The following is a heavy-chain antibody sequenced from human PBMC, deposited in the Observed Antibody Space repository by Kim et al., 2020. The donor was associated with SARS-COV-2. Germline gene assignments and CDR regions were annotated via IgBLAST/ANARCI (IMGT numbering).Heavy chain of an antibody. CDR2: INHSGST. J-gene: IGHJ4*02. CDR1: GGSFSGYY. Sequence: SETLSLTCAVYGGSFSGYYWSWIRQPPGKGLEWIGEINHSGSTNYNPSLKSRVTISVDTSKNQFSLKLSSVTAADTAVYYCARTPIAAAPVDYWGQGTLV. D-gene: IGHD6-13*01. CDR3: ARTPIAAAPVDY. V-gene: IGHV4-34*01.